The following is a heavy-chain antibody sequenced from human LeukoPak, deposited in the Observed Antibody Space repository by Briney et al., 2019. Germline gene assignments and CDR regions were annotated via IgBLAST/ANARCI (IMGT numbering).Heavy chain of an antibody. CDR3: ARGRCSSTSCRYYYYYYYMDV. CDR2: INRSGST. D-gene: IGHD2-2*01. Sequence: PSETLSLTCAVYGGSFSGYYWSWIRQPPGKGLEWIGEINRSGSTNYNPSLKSRVTISVDTSKNQFSLKLSSVTAADTAVYYCARGRCSSTSCRYYYYYYYMDVWGKGTTVTVSS. CDR1: GGSFSGYY. V-gene: IGHV4-34*01. J-gene: IGHJ6*03.